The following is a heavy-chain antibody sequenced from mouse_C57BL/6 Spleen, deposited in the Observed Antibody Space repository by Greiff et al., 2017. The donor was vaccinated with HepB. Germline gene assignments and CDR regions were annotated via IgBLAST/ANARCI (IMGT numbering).Heavy chain of an antibody. D-gene: IGHD1-1*01. CDR1: GFTFSSYA. CDR2: ISDGGSYT. J-gene: IGHJ3*01. CDR3: ARDRITTVPWFAY. Sequence: EVMLVESGGGLVKPGGSLKLSCAASGFTFSSYAMSWVRQTPEKRLEWVATISDGGSYTYYPDNVKGRFTISRDNAKNNLYLQMSHLKSEDTAMYYCARDRITTVPWFAYWGQGTLVTVSA. V-gene: IGHV5-4*01.